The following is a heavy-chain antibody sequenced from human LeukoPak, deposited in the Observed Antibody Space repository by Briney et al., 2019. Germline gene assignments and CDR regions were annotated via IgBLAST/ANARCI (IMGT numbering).Heavy chain of an antibody. Sequence: PGGSLRLSCAASGFTFSSYAMHWVRQASGKGLEWVAVISYDGSNKYYADSVKGRFTISRDNAKNSLYLQMNSLRAEDTAVYYCARVPLQSGTRRNYYMDVWGKGTTVTVSS. J-gene: IGHJ6*03. D-gene: IGHD1-1*01. CDR2: ISYDGSNK. V-gene: IGHV3-30*04. CDR1: GFTFSSYA. CDR3: ARVPLQSGTRRNYYMDV.